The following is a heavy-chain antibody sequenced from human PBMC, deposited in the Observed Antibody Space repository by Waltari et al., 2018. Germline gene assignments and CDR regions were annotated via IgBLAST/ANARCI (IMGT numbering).Heavy chain of an antibody. CDR1: GFSFSISP. D-gene: IGHD3-3*02. Sequence: EVQLVESGGGLVTPGGPMRSPCAASGFSFSISPMSWVRQAPGKGLEWVAFISVNSEYIFYADSVRGRFTISRDNAKNSLYLQMNSLTAEDTAVYYCASLASIWGQGTLVTVSS. V-gene: IGHV3-21*02. J-gene: IGHJ4*02. CDR2: ISVNSEYI. CDR3: ASLASI.